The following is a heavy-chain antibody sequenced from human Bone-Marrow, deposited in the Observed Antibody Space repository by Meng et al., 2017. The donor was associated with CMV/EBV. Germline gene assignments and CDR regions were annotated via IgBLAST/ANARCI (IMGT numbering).Heavy chain of an antibody. D-gene: IGHD3-3*01. CDR3: AKAGSRGYDFWSGYGNWFDP. V-gene: IGHV3-9*01. Sequence: GGSLRLSCAASGFTFDDYAMHWVRQAPGKGLEWVSGISWNSGSIGYADSVKGRFTISRDNAKNYLYLQMNSLRAEDTALYYCAKAGSRGYDFWSGYGNWFDPWGQGTLVTVSS. CDR2: ISWNSGSI. J-gene: IGHJ5*02. CDR1: GFTFDDYA.